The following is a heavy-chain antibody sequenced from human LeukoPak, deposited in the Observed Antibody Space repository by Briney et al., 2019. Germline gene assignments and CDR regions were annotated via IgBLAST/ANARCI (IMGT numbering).Heavy chain of an antibody. J-gene: IGHJ4*02. CDR2: ISSSSSTI. CDR3: ARGSYPDVDTAMAYDY. D-gene: IGHD5-18*01. CDR1: GFTFSSYS. Sequence: PGGSLRLSCAASGFTFSSYSMNWVRQAPGKGLEWVSYISSSSSTIYYADSVKGRFTISRDNAKNSLYLQMNSLRAEDTAVCYCARGSYPDVDTAMAYDYWGQGTLVTVSS. V-gene: IGHV3-48*01.